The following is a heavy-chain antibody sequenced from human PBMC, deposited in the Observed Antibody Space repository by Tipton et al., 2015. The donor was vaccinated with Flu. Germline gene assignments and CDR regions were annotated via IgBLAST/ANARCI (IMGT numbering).Heavy chain of an antibody. D-gene: IGHD6-19*01. CDR1: GGSISSYY. CDR2: IYYSGST. CDR3: ARDAGSGTQYFQH. V-gene: IGHV4-59*12. Sequence: TLSLTCTVSGGSISSYYWSWIRQPPGKGLEWIGYIYYSGSTNYNPSLKSRVTISVDTSKNQFSLKLSSVTAADTAVYYCARDAGSGTQYFQHWGQGTLVTVSS. J-gene: IGHJ1*01.